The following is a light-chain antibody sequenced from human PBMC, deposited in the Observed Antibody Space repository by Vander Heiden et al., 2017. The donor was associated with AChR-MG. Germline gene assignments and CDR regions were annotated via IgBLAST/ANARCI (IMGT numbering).Light chain of an antibody. V-gene: IGKV3-15*01. CDR1: QTVSPN. J-gene: IGKJ1*01. CDR2: GVS. CDR3: QQYNNWPPWT. Sequence: EIVMTQSPATLSVSAWERATLSCRASQTVSPNIAWYQQKPGQAPTLLIYGVSTRATGVPDRFTGSGSVTEFTLTINSLQPEDSAVYFCQQYNNWPPWTFGLGTKVEVK.